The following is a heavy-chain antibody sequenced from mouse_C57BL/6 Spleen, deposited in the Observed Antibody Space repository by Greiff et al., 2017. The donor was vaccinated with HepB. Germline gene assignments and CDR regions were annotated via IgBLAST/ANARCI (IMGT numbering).Heavy chain of an antibody. CDR1: GFNIKDYY. V-gene: IGHV14-2*01. CDR2: IDPEDGET. CDR3: ATIPHYYGSSYDYAMDY. J-gene: IGHJ4*01. D-gene: IGHD1-1*01. Sequence: VQLKESGAELVKPGASVKLSCTASGFNIKDYYMHWVKQRTEQGLEWIGRIDPEDGETKYAPKFQGKATITADTSSNTAYLQLSSLTSEDTAVYYCATIPHYYGSSYDYAMDYWGQGTSVTVSS.